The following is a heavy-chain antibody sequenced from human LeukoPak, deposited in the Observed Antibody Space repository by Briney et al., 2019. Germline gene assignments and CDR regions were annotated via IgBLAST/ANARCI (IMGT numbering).Heavy chain of an antibody. V-gene: IGHV4-39*01. J-gene: IGHJ4*02. CDR1: GGSISSSYY. Sequence: PTETLSLTCTVSGGSISSSYYWGWIRQPPGKGLEWIGSIYYSGGTYYNPSLKSRVTISVDTSKNQFSLRLTSVTAADTAVYYCARQTTVTYHFDHWGQGALVTVSS. D-gene: IGHD4-17*01. CDR3: ARQTTVTYHFDH. CDR2: IYYSGGT.